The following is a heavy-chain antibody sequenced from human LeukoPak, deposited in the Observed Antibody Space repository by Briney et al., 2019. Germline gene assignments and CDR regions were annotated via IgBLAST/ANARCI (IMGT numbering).Heavy chain of an antibody. D-gene: IGHD2-21*02. CDR2: MNPNSGNT. CDR3: ARDGYIVVVTALDY. J-gene: IGHJ4*02. CDR1: GYTFTSYD. V-gene: IGHV1-8*01. Sequence: ASVKVSCKASGYTFTSYDINWVRQATGQGLEWMGWMNPNSGNTGYAQKFQGRVTMTRNTSISTAYMELSSLRSDDTAVYYCARDGYIVVVTALDYWAREPWSPSPQ.